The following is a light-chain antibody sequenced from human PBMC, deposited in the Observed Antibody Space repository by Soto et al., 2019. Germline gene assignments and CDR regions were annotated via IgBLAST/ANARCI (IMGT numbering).Light chain of an antibody. Sequence: QSVLTQPPSVSGSPGQSVTISCSGSSSDVGSHKSVSWYKQAPGTSPKLIIFEFNNRPSGVPDLFSESKSGNTASLTISGLQPEDDADYYCSASIASITSHVFGTGTKVTVL. CDR2: EFN. J-gene: IGLJ1*01. CDR1: SSDVGSHKS. V-gene: IGLV2-18*02. CDR3: SASIASITSHV.